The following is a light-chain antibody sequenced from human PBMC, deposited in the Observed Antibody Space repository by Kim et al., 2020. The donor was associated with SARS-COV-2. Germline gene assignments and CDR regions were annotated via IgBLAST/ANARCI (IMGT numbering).Light chain of an antibody. Sequence: PGKTASMTCSGNKLGNKYVSWYQQKPGQSPVVVIYHDNERPSGIPERFSGSNSGNTATLTISGTQAMDEADYYCQAWDSSTHNYVFGAGTKVTVL. CDR2: HDN. V-gene: IGLV3-1*01. J-gene: IGLJ1*01. CDR3: QAWDSSTHNYV. CDR1: KLGNKY.